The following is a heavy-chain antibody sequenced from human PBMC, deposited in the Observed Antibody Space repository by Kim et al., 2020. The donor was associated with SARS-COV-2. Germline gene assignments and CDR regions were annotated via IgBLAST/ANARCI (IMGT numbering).Heavy chain of an antibody. J-gene: IGHJ4*02. CDR3: ARAAVWEWELLQDGALDYYFDY. Sequence: ASVKVSCKASGYTFTSYDINWVRQATGQGLEWMGWMNPNSGNTGYAQKFQGRVTMTRNTSISTAYMELSSLRSEDTAVYYCARAAVWEWELLQDGALDYYFDYWGQGTLVTVSS. CDR1: GYTFTSYD. V-gene: IGHV1-8*01. D-gene: IGHD1-26*01. CDR2: MNPNSGNT.